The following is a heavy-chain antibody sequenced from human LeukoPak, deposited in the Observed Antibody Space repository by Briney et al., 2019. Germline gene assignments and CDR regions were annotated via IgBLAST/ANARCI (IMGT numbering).Heavy chain of an antibody. CDR1: GGSISSYY. D-gene: IGHD1-14*01. CDR2: IYHSGST. CDR3: ARDRNHGGYQYYYYYYGMDV. Sequence: PSETLSLTCTASGGSISSYYWSWFRQPPGKGLEWIGYIYHSGSTNYNPSLKSRVTISVDTSKNQFSLKLSSVTAADTAVYYCARDRNHGGYQYYYYYYGMDVWGQGTTVTVSS. V-gene: IGHV4-59*01. J-gene: IGHJ6*02.